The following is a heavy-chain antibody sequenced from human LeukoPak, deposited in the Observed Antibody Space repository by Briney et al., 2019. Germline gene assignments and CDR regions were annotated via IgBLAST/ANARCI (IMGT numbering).Heavy chain of an antibody. D-gene: IGHD2-8*01. J-gene: IGHJ6*03. CDR1: GFTFSSYS. Sequence: GGSLRLSCAASGFTFSSYSMNWVRQAPGKGLEWVSSISSSSSYIYYADSVKGRFTISRDNAKNSLYLQMNSLRAEDTAVYYCARSPTPLIIDYYYMDVWGKGTTVTVSS. V-gene: IGHV3-21*01. CDR2: ISSSSSYI. CDR3: ARSPTPLIIDYYYMDV.